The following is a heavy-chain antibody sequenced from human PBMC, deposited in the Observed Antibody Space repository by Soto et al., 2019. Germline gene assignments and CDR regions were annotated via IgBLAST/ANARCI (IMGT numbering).Heavy chain of an antibody. CDR3: ARDMARMVLGVIWLPGSLDY. V-gene: IGHV1-3*01. CDR2: INAGNGNT. J-gene: IGHJ4*02. Sequence: ASVKVSCKASGYTFTSYAMHWVRQAPGQRLEWMGWINAGNGNTKYSQKFQGRVTITRDTSASTAYMELSSLRSEDTAVYYCARDMARMVLGVIWLPGSLDYPGQATLVTVS. D-gene: IGHD3-10*01. CDR1: GYTFTSYA.